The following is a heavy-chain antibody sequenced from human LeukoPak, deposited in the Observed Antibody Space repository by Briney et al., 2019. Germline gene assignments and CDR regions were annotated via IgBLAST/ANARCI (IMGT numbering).Heavy chain of an antibody. V-gene: IGHV3-30*04. J-gene: IGHJ4*02. CDR2: ISYDGTNK. Sequence: GGSLRLSCAASGFTFSTYAMHWVRQAPGKGLEWVAVISYDGTNKYYTDSVKGRFTISRDNSKNTLYLQMNSLRAEDTAVYYCAASGGIQLWFIYWGQGTLVTVSS. D-gene: IGHD5-18*01. CDR1: GFTFSTYA. CDR3: AASGGIQLWFIY.